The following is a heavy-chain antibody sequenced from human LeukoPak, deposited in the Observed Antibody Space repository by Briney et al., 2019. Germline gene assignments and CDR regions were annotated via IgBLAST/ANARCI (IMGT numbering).Heavy chain of an antibody. D-gene: IGHD3-22*01. J-gene: IGHJ4*02. Sequence: PGGSLRLSCAASGFTFSSYWMSWVRQAPGKGLEWVANIKQDGSEKYYVDSVKGRFTISRDNAKNSLYLQMNSLRAEDTAVYYCARDGRSPYYYDSSGFDYWGRGTLVTVSS. CDR1: GFTFSSYW. CDR2: IKQDGSEK. V-gene: IGHV3-7*01. CDR3: ARDGRSPYYYDSSGFDY.